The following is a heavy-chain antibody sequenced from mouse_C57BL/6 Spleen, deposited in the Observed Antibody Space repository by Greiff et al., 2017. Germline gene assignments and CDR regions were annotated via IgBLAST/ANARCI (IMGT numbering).Heavy chain of an antibody. Sequence: VQLQQSVAELVRPGASVKLSCTASGFNIKDAYMHWVKQRPEQGLEWIGWIDPENGDTEYASKFQGKATITADTSSNTAYLQLSSLTSEDTAVYYCTTTQATYWGQGTLVTVSA. J-gene: IGHJ3*01. V-gene: IGHV14-4*01. CDR1: GFNIKDAY. D-gene: IGHD3-2*02. CDR3: TTTQATY. CDR2: IDPENGDT.